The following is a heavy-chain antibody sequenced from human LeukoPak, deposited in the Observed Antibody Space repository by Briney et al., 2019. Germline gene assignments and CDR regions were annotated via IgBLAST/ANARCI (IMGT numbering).Heavy chain of an antibody. V-gene: IGHV3-7*01. D-gene: IGHD3-16*01. CDR2: IRQDGSEK. J-gene: IGHJ5*02. CDR3: ARGFGRP. Sequence: GGSLRLSCAVSGFTFSAYWMSWVRQAPGKGLEWVANIRQDGSEKYYVDSVKGRFTISRDNAKNSLYLQMNSLRAEDTAVYYCARGFGRPWGQGTLVTVSS. CDR1: GFTFSAYW.